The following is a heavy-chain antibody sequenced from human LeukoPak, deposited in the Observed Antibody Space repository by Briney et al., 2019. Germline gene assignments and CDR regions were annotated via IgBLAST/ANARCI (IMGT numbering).Heavy chain of an antibody. J-gene: IGHJ2*01. Sequence: PGGSLRLSCAASGFTFSRYWMHWVRQAPGRGLVWVSRINTDGSTTSYADSVRGRFTISRDNAENTVYLQMNSLGAEDTALYFCARVKTGNWYFDLWGRGTLVTVSS. V-gene: IGHV3-74*01. CDR2: INTDGSTT. D-gene: IGHD3-10*01. CDR1: GFTFSRYW. CDR3: ARVKTGNWYFDL.